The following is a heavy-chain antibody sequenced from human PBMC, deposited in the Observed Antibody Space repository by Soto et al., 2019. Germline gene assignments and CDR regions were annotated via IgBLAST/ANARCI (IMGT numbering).Heavy chain of an antibody. J-gene: IGHJ4*02. Sequence: SETLNLTCAVSGYSISSRNWWGWIRQPPGKGLEWIGYIYYSGTTYYNPSLKSRVTMSVDTSKNQFSLKLTSVTAVDTAVYYCARREIQGPIDYWGQGTLVT. V-gene: IGHV4-28*01. D-gene: IGHD1-26*01. CDR3: ARREIQGPIDY. CDR1: GYSISSRNW. CDR2: IYYSGTT.